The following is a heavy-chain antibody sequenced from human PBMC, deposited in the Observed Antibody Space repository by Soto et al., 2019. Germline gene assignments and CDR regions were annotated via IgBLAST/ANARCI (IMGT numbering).Heavy chain of an antibody. CDR3: ARDTARAMVRIYYGMDV. D-gene: IGHD3-10*01. V-gene: IGHV3-33*01. J-gene: IGHJ6*02. Sequence: QVQLVESGGGVVQPGRSLRLSCAASGFTFSSYGMHWVRQAPGKGLEWVAVIWYGGSNKYYADSVKGRFTISRDNSKNPLSLPVNRLRGEDTAVYYCARDTARAMVRIYYGMDVWGQGTTVTVSS. CDR2: IWYGGSNK. CDR1: GFTFSSYG.